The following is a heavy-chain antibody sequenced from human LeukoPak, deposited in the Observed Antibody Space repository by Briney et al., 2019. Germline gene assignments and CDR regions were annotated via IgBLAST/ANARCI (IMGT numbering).Heavy chain of an antibody. D-gene: IGHD2-2*01. J-gene: IGHJ5*02. CDR1: GGSISSRGYY. V-gene: IGHV4-39*07. CDR2: MYQSGDT. Sequence: SETLSLTCTVSGGSISSRGYYWGWIRQPPGKGLEWIGSMYQSGDTYSNPSLKSRVTISVDTSKNQLSLRLSSVTAADTAVYYCARSKAHLSTSWYGNWFDPWGQGTLVTVSS. CDR3: ARSKAHLSTSWYGNWFDP.